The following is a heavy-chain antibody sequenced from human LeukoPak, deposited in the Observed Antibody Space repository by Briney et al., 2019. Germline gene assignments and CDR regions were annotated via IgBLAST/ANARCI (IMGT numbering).Heavy chain of an antibody. V-gene: IGHV4-59*01. CDR2: IYKSGST. J-gene: IGHJ4*02. D-gene: IGHD3-22*01. Sequence: SEPLSLTCTVSGGSISSYYWSWIRQPPGRGMEWIGYIYKSGSTNYNPSLKSRVTISVDTSKNQFSLKLRSVTAADTAVYYCARVYYDSSYYFDYWGQGTLVTVSS. CDR3: ARVYYDSSYYFDY. CDR1: GGSISSYY.